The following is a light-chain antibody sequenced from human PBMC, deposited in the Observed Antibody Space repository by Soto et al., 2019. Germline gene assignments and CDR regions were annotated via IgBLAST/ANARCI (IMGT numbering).Light chain of an antibody. V-gene: IGLV2-14*01. CDR3: SSYAGTWV. CDR1: SSDVGVYNY. J-gene: IGLJ3*02. CDR2: ELS. Sequence: QSALTQPASVSGSPGQSITISCTGTSSDVGVYNYVSWYQQHPRKAPKLIIYELSFRPSGVSNRFSGSKSGNTASLTISGLQAEDEADYYCSSYAGTWVFGGGTKLTVL.